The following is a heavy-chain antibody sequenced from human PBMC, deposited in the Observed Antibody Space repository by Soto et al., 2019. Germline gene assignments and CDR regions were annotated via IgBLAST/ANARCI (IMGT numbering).Heavy chain of an antibody. V-gene: IGHV3-74*01. Sequence: EVQLVESGGGFVQPGGSLRLSCAASGFTFSSQWLHWVRQAPGKGLVWISRIKNDGTSTNYADSVKGRFTVSRDNAKKTMSLQMNSLRAEDTAVYYCASWRGGYTYGLDHWGQGTPVIVSS. CDR3: ASWRGGYTYGLDH. J-gene: IGHJ4*02. D-gene: IGHD5-18*01. CDR2: IKNDGTST. CDR1: GFTFSSQW.